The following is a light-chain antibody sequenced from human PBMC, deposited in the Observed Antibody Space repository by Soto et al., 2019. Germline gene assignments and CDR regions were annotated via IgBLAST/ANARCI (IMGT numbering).Light chain of an antibody. V-gene: IGKV3-15*01. Sequence: EIVMTQSPATLSVSPGERATLSCRASQSVSSNLAWYQQKPGQAPRLLIYGASTRATGIPARFSGSGSGTEFTLTFSSLQSEDFAVYYCQQDNNWPPWTFGQGTKVDIK. CDR1: QSVSSN. CDR2: GAS. CDR3: QQDNNWPPWT. J-gene: IGKJ1*01.